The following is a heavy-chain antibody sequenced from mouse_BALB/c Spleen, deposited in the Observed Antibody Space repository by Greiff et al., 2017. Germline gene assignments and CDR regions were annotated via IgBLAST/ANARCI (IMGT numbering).Heavy chain of an antibody. Sequence: VHLVESGPGLVAPSQSLSITCTVSGFSLTGYGVNWVRQPPGKGLEWLGMIWGDGSTDYNSALKSRLSISKDNSKSQVFLKMNSLQTDDTARYYCARDPAYYGNYYAMDYWGQGTSVTVSS. CDR3: ARDPAYYGNYYAMDY. V-gene: IGHV2-6-7*01. CDR2: IWGDGST. CDR1: GFSLTGYG. D-gene: IGHD2-10*01. J-gene: IGHJ4*01.